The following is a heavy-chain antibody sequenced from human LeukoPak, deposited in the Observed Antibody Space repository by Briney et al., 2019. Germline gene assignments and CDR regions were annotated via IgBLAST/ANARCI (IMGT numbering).Heavy chain of an antibody. CDR3: AKVLEKTYYYDSSGSYKDFDY. D-gene: IGHD3-22*01. V-gene: IGHV3-23*01. J-gene: IGHJ4*02. CDR1: GFTFSSYA. CDR2: ISGSGGST. Sequence: PGGSLRLSCAASGFTFSSYAMSWVRQAPGKGLEWVSAISGSGGSTYYADSVKGRFTISRDNSKNTLYLQMNSLRAEDTAVYYCAKVLEKTYYYDSSGSYKDFDYWGQGTLVTVSS.